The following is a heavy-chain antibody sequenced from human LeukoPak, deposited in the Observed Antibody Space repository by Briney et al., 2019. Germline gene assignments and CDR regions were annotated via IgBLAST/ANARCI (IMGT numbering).Heavy chain of an antibody. D-gene: IGHD2/OR15-2a*01. J-gene: IGHJ6*02. CDR2: IKQDGSEK. CDR3: ASFLADYYYYGMDV. CDR1: GFTFSSYW. V-gene: IGHV3-7*01. Sequence: PGGSLGLSFAASGFTFSSYWMSWVRQAPGKGLEWVANIKQDGSEKYYVDSVKGRFTISRDNAKNSLYLQMNSLRAEDTAVYYCASFLADYYYYGMDVWGQGTTVTVSS.